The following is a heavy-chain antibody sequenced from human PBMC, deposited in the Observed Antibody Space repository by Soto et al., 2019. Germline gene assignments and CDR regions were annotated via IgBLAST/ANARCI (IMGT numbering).Heavy chain of an antibody. V-gene: IGHV4-61*01. CDR3: ARVRCSGGSCYAYYYYGMDV. Sequence: PSETLSLTCTVSGGSVSSGSYYWSWIRQPPGKGLEWIGYIYYSGSTNYNPSLKSRVTISVDTSKNQFSLKLSSVTAADTAVYYCARVRCSGGSCYAYYYYGMDVWGQGTTVTVSS. D-gene: IGHD2-15*01. CDR1: GGSVSSGSYY. CDR2: IYYSGST. J-gene: IGHJ6*02.